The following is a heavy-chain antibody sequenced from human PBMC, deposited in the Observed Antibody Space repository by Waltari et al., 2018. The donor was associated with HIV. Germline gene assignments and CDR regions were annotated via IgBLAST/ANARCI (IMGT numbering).Heavy chain of an antibody. CDR2: ISYDGSNK. CDR1: GFTFHTSA. D-gene: IGHD3-22*01. V-gene: IGHV3-30*01. J-gene: IGHJ6*02. Sequence: QVQLVESGGGVVQPGRSLRLSCAASGFTFHTSAKYWVRQAPGKGLECVAVISYDGSNKYYADSVKGRFAISRDNSKNTLYLQMNSLRAEDTAVYYCARDSSGYYYVGYGMDVWGQGTTVTVSS. CDR3: ARDSSGYYYVGYGMDV.